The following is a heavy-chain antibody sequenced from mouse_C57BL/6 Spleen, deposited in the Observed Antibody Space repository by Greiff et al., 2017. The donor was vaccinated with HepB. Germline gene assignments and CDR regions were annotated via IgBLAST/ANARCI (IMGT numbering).Heavy chain of an antibody. CDR1: GFNIKDDY. CDR3: TTGYGPPFAY. D-gene: IGHD1-1*02. J-gene: IGHJ3*01. CDR2: IDPENGDT. Sequence: VQLKQSGAELVRPGASVKLSCTASGFNIKDDYMHWVKQRPEQGLEWIGWIDPENGDTEYASKFQGKATITADTTSNTAYLQLSSLTSEDTAVYYCTTGYGPPFAYWGQGTLVTVSA. V-gene: IGHV14-4*01.